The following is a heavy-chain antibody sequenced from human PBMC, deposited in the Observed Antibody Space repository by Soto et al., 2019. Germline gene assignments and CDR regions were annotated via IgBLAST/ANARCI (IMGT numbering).Heavy chain of an antibody. D-gene: IGHD1-1*01. V-gene: IGHV5-51*03. CDR1: GYSFTSYW. CDR2: IYPGDSDT. J-gene: IGHJ4*02. CDR3: ARLLFTWNDVPGSATFDY. Sequence: EVQLVQSGAEVKKPGESLNISCKGSGYSFTSYWIGWLRQMPGKGLEWMGIIYPGDSDTRYSPSFQGQVTISADKSISTAYLQGSSLKASDTAMYYCARLLFTWNDVPGSATFDYWGQGTLVTVSS.